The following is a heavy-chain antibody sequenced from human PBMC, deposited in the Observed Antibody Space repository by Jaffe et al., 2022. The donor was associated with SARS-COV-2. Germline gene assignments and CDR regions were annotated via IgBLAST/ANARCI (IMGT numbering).Heavy chain of an antibody. CDR1: GFTFSSYG. V-gene: IGHV3-30*18. D-gene: IGHD6-6*01. Sequence: QVQLVESGGGVVQPGRSLRLSCAASGFTFSSYGMHWVRQAPGKGLEWVAVISYDGSNKYYADSVKGRFTISRDNSKNTLYLQMNSLRAEDTAVYYCAKDGAYSSSAAGLYYGMDVWGQGTTVTVSS. CDR3: AKDGAYSSSAAGLYYGMDV. J-gene: IGHJ6*02. CDR2: ISYDGSNK.